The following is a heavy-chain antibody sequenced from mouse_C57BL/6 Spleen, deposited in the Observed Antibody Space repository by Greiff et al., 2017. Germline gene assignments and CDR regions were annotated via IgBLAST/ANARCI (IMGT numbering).Heavy chain of an antibody. CDR1: GYPFTSYW. CDR2: IYPGSGST. V-gene: IGHV1-55*01. D-gene: IGHD1-1*01. J-gene: IGHJ3*01. Sequence: QVQLQQPGAELVKPGASVKMSCKASGYPFTSYWITWVKQRPGQGLEWIGDIYPGSGSTNYNENFKSKATLTVDPSSSTAYMQLSSLTSEDSAVYYCARDYGDGSSPWFAYWGQGTLVTVSA. CDR3: ARDYGDGSSPWFAY.